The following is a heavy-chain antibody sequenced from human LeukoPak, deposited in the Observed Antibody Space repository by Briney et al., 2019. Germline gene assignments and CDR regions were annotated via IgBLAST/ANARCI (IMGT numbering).Heavy chain of an antibody. CDR2: ISYDATNK. CDR3: ARDQDVAAAGTWGSIDY. Sequence: PGGSLRLSCAASGFTFSNYGIHWVRQAPGKGLKWVAVISYDATNKYYTDSVKGRFTISRDNSKKTLYLQMNSLRAEDTAVYYCARDQDVAAAGTWGSIDYWGQGTLVTVSS. V-gene: IGHV3-30*03. D-gene: IGHD6-13*01. CDR1: GFTFSNYG. J-gene: IGHJ4*02.